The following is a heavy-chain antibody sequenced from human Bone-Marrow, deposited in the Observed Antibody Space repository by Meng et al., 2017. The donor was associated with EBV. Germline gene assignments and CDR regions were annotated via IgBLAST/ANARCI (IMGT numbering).Heavy chain of an antibody. J-gene: IGHJ4*02. CDR1: GYTFTNYA. V-gene: IGHV1-3*01. Sequence: VQLGQSGAEVRKPGASVKVSCKASGYTFTNYAMHWVRQAPGQRLEWMGWINPGNGNTKYSQKFQGRASITRDISASIVYMELTSLRSEDTAVYYCATEPGYRSGWGQGTLVTVSS. CDR2: INPGNGNT. D-gene: IGHD6-19*01. CDR3: ATEPGYRSG.